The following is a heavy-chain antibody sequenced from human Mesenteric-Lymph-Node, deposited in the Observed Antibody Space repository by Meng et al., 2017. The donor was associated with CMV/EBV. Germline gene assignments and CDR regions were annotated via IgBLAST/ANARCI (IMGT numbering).Heavy chain of an antibody. J-gene: IGHJ4*02. CDR2: INHSGST. CDR3: ARGSSYDILTGYFDY. Sequence: QVHLHQLGGGLLKPSETLSVTCAVYGGSFSGYYWNWIRQSPEKGLEWIGEINHSGSTTYNPSFTSRIIISVDTSTNQISLNMSSVTAADTAVYYCARGSSYDILTGYFDYWGQGALVTVSS. D-gene: IGHD3-9*01. V-gene: IGHV4-34*01. CDR1: GGSFSGYY.